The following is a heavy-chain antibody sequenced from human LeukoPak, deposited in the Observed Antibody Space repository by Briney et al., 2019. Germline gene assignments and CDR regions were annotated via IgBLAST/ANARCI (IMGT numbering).Heavy chain of an antibody. CDR3: ARATGSYYSLGY. D-gene: IGHD1-26*01. CDR2: INSDGSST. V-gene: IGHV3-74*01. Sequence: GGSLRLSCAASGFTFSSYGMPWVRQAPGKGLVWVSRINSDGSSTSYADSVKGRFTVSRDNAKNTLYLQMNSLRAEDTAVYYCARATGSYYSLGYWGQGTLVTVSS. CDR1: GFTFSSYG. J-gene: IGHJ4*02.